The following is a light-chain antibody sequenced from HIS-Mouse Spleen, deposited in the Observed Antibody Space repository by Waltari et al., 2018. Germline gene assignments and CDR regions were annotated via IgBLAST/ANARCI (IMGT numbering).Light chain of an antibody. J-gene: IGLJ2*01. Sequence: SYELTQPPSVSVSPGQTARITCSGDALPKKYAYLSQQKSGQAPVLVIYEENKRPSGIPERFSGSSSGTMATLTISGAQVEDEADYYCYSTDSSGNHRVFGGGTKLTVL. CDR2: EEN. CDR3: YSTDSSGNHRV. CDR1: ALPKKY. V-gene: IGLV3-10*01.